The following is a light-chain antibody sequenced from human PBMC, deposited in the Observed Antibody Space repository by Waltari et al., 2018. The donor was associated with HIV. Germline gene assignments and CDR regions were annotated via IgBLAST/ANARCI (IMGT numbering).Light chain of an antibody. V-gene: IGLV1-51*01. CDR1: SSNIGNDY. Sequence: QSVLTQPPSVSAAPGQKVTISCSRSSSNIGNDYVSWYQHVPGAAPRLLIYDNSERPSGIPSRFSGSGSGTSATLAITGLQTGGEADYYCGTWERTLGGGVFGGGTKLTVL. CDR3: GTWERTLGGGV. J-gene: IGLJ3*02. CDR2: DNS.